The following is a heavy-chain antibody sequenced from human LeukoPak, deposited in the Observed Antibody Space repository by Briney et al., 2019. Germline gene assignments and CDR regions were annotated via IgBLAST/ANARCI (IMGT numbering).Heavy chain of an antibody. D-gene: IGHD3-16*01. CDR2: INPDGSST. CDR3: ERDLRLVPTEDYDYLDP. CDR1: GFSFSTSW. V-gene: IGHV3-74*01. Sequence: GGSLRLSCAASGFSFSTSWMHWVRQAPGKGLVWVSRINPDGSSTNYADSVKGRFTISRDNAKNTLYLQINTLRAEDTATYYCERDLRLVPTEDYDYLDPWGQGTLVTVSS. J-gene: IGHJ5*02.